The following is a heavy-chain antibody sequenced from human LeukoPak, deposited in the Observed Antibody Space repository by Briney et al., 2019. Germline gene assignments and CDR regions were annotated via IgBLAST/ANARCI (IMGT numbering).Heavy chain of an antibody. D-gene: IGHD1-14*01. J-gene: IGHJ4*02. CDR3: ARSKVYPNDY. V-gene: IGHV1-2*02. CDR1: GYTFTVFY. CDR2: INPNSGGT. Sequence: GASVKVSCKASGYTFTVFYMHWVRQAPGQGLEWMGWINPNSGGTNYAQKFQGRVIMTRDTSISTVYMELSRLRSDDTAVYYCARSKVYPNDYWGQGTLVTVSS.